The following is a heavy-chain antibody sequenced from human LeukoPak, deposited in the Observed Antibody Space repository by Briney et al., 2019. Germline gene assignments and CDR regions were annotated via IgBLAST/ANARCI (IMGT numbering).Heavy chain of an antibody. CDR1: GGSFSGYY. Sequence: SETLSLTCAVYGGSFSGYYWSWIRQPPGKGLEWIGEINHSGSTNYNPSLKSRVTISVDTSKNQFSLKLSSVTDANTAVYYCARRGTIFGVVINPFDYWGQGTLVTVSS. D-gene: IGHD3-3*01. J-gene: IGHJ4*02. CDR3: ARRGTIFGVVINPFDY. CDR2: INHSGST. V-gene: IGHV4-34*01.